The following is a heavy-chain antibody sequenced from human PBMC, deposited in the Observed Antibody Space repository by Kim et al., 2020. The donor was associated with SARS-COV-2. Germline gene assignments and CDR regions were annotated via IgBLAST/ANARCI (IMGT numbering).Heavy chain of an antibody. D-gene: IGHD2-21*01. J-gene: IGHJ2*01. CDR1: GFTFSDYV. Sequence: GGSLRLSCAASGFTFSDYVMNWVRQAPGKGLEYVATISSSGYRTFYADSVKGRFTVSRANSKSTLYLQMGSLTTEDMGVYYCARDNCRGDDCYRYFEHWG. V-gene: IGHV3-64*02. CDR2: ISSSGYRT. CDR3: ARDNCRGDDCYRYFEH.